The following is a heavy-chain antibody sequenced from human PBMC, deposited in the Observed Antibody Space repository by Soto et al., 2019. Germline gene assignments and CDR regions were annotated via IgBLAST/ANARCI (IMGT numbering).Heavy chain of an antibody. V-gene: IGHV3-7*01. CDR3: ARDRYSYYDFWSGSLPYSYYATDV. J-gene: IGHJ6*02. D-gene: IGHD3-3*01. CDR1: GFTFSSYW. CDR2: IKQDGSEK. Sequence: GGSLRLSCAASGFTFSSYWMSWVRQAPGKGLEWVANIKQDGSEKYYVDSVKGRFTISRDNAKNSLYLQMNSLRAEDTAVYYCARDRYSYYDFWSGSLPYSYYATDVWGQGTTVTVSS.